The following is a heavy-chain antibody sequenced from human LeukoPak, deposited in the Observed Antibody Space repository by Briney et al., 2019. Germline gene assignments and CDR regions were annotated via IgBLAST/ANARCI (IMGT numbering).Heavy chain of an antibody. CDR3: AANSADYNTLGSSYKV. J-gene: IGHJ4*02. V-gene: IGHV4-39*01. CDR1: GGSISSSSYY. D-gene: IGHD3-10*01. CDR2: IYYSGST. Sequence: SETLSLTCTVSGGSISSSSYYWGWIRQPPGKGLEWIGSIYYSGSTYYNPSLKSRVTISVDTSKNQFSLKLSSVTAADTAVYYCAANSADYNTLGSSYKVWGQGTLVTVSS.